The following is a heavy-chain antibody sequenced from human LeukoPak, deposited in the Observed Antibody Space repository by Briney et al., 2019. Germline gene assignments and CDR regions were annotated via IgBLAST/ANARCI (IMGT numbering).Heavy chain of an antibody. V-gene: IGHV4-4*02. CDR1: GGSISSSNW. J-gene: IGHJ5*02. D-gene: IGHD1-20*01. CDR2: IYHSGST. Sequence: PSGTLSLTCAVSGGSISSSNWWSWVRQPPGKGLEWIGEIYHSGSTNYNPSLKSRVTISVDKSKNQFSLKLSSVTAADTAVYYCARVTLYTWNADWFDPWGQGTLVTVSS. CDR3: ARVTLYTWNADWFDP.